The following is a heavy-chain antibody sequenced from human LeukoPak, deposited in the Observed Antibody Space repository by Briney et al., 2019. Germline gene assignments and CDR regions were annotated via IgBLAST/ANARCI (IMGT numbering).Heavy chain of an antibody. D-gene: IGHD1-7*01. V-gene: IGHV1-69*05. J-gene: IGHJ4*02. CDR3: ASLLTGTTEFVDY. Sequence: GASVKVSCKASGGTFSSYAISWVRQAPGQGLEWMGGIIPIFGTANYAQKFQGRVTITTDESTSTAYMELSSLRSEDTAVYYCASLLTGTTEFVDYWGQGTLVTVSS. CDR2: IIPIFGTA. CDR1: GGTFSSYA.